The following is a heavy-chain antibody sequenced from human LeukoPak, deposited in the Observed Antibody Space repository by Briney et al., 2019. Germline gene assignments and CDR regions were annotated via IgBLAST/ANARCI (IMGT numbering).Heavy chain of an antibody. D-gene: IGHD2-2*02. CDR3: ARTCSSSSCYMVH. V-gene: IGHV1-18*01. Sequence: EASVKVSCKAPGYTFANFGTTWVRQAPGQGLEWMGWISVYNGNTNYAQNLQGRVTLTTDTSTSTAYMELRSLRSDDTALYYCARTCSSSSCYMVHWGQGTLVTVSS. CDR2: ISVYNGNT. CDR1: GYTFANFG. J-gene: IGHJ4*02.